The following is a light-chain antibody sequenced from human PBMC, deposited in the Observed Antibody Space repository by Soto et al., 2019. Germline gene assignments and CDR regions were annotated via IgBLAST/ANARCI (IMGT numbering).Light chain of an antibody. J-gene: IGKJ2*01. CDR1: QSVDGRY. Sequence: EIVVTQSSGTLSLSPGESATLSCRATQSVDGRYVAWYQQKPGQAPRLLIYGASIRATGVPDRFSGSGSGTDFSLTISRLEPEDFSVYYCQHYGSSPPMYTFGQGTKLEI. CDR3: QHYGSSPPMYT. V-gene: IGKV3-20*01. CDR2: GAS.